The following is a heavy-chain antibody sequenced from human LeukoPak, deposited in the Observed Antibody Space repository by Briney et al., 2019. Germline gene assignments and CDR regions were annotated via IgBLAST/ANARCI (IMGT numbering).Heavy chain of an antibody. CDR3: TRGYYYGSGRPGDNWFDP. Sequence: SGTLSLTCAVSGASIYSSDWWTWVRQPPGKGLEWIGEIPHSGITNYNPSLKSRVTISVDKSKNQFSLNLSSVTAADTAVYYCTRGYYYGSGRPGDNWFDPWGQGTLVTVSS. D-gene: IGHD3-10*01. CDR1: GASIYSSDW. J-gene: IGHJ5*02. CDR2: IPHSGIT. V-gene: IGHV4-4*02.